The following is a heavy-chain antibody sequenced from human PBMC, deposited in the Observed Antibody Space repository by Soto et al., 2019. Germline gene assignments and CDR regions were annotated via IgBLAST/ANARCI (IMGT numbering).Heavy chain of an antibody. CDR2: IIPLFGTA. V-gene: IGHV1-69*01. CDR1: GVTFSSET. CDR3: ATELGEIPASPFDA. D-gene: IGHD3-10*01. J-gene: IGHJ4*02. Sequence: QVQLVQSGADVKKPGSSVKVSCQASGVTFSSETLGWVRQAPGQGLEWVGGIIPLFGTASYAQTFQGRVTITADQPTSTVDMELSSLRSDDTAVYFCATELGEIPASPFDAWGQGTLVTVSS.